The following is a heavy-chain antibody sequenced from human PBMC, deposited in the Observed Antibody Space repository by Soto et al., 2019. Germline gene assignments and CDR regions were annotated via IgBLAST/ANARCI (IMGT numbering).Heavy chain of an antibody. D-gene: IGHD6-13*01. CDR1: GGTFSSYA. CDR3: ARAAIAAGEPYYYYGMDV. J-gene: IGHJ6*02. Sequence: QVQLVQSGAEVKKPGSSVKVSCKASGGTFSSYAIGWVRQAPGQGLEWMGGIIPIFGTANYAQKFQGRVTITADESTSTAYMDLSSLRSEDKAVYYCARAAIAAGEPYYYYGMDVWGQGTTVTVSS. CDR2: IIPIFGTA. V-gene: IGHV1-69*01.